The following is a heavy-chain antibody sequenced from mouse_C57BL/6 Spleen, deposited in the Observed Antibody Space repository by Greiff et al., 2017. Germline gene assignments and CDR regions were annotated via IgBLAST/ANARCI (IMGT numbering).Heavy chain of an antibody. V-gene: IGHV1-50*01. CDR1: GYTFTSYW. CDR2: IDPSDSYT. Sequence: QVQLQQPGAELVKPGASVKLSCKASGYTFTSYWMQWVKQRPGQGLEWIGEIDPSDSYTNYNQKFKGKATLTVDTSSSTAYMQLSSLTSEDSAVYYCARKGDWDVDYWYFGVWGTGTTVPVSS. J-gene: IGHJ1*03. CDR3: ARKGDWDVDYWYFGV. D-gene: IGHD4-1*01.